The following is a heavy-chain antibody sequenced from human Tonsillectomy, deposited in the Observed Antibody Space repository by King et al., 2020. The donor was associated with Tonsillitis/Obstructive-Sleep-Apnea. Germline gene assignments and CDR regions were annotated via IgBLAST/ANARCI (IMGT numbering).Heavy chain of an antibody. D-gene: IGHD1-14*01. CDR1: GYTFSSYA. CDR2: INTNTGNP. V-gene: IGHV7-4-1*02. J-gene: IGHJ5*02. Sequence: VQLVQSGSELKKPGASVKVSCKASGYTFSSYAMNWVRQAPGQGLEWMGWINTNTGNPTYAQGFTGRFVFSLDTSVSTAYLQISSLKAEDTAVYYCAKKYKTRAALPYNLFDPWGQGTLVTVSS. CDR3: AKKYKTRAALPYNLFDP.